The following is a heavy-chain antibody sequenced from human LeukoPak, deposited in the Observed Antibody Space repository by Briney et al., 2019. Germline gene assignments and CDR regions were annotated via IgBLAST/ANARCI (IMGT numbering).Heavy chain of an antibody. CDR2: IYYSGST. D-gene: IGHD3-22*01. J-gene: IGHJ4*02. Sequence: PSETLSLTCTVSGGFISSGGYYWSWIRQHPGKGLEWIGYIYYSGSTYYNPSLKSRVTISVDTSKNQFSLKLSSVTAADTAVYYCARDPPRKYYDSSGPGYYFDYWGQGTLVTVSS. CDR3: ARDPPRKYYDSSGPGYYFDY. CDR1: GGFISSGGYY. V-gene: IGHV4-31*03.